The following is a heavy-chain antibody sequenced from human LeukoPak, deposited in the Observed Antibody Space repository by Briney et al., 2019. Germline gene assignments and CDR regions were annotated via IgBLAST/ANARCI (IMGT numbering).Heavy chain of an antibody. Sequence: SETLSLTCTVSGGSISSYYWSWIRQPPGKGLEWIGYIYYSGSTNYNPSLKSRVTISVDTSKNQFSLKLSSVTAADTAVYYCARGYCSGGSCYDFDYWGQGTLVTVSS. D-gene: IGHD2-15*01. CDR2: IYYSGST. V-gene: IGHV4-59*01. CDR3: ARGYCSGGSCYDFDY. CDR1: GGSISSYY. J-gene: IGHJ4*02.